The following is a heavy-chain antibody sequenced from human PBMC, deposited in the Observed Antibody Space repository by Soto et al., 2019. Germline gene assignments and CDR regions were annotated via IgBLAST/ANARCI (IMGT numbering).Heavy chain of an antibody. V-gene: IGHV5-51*01. Sequence: EVQLVQSGAEVKKPGESLKISCKGSGYSFTSYWIGWVRQMPGKGLEWMGIIYPGDSDTRYSPSFQGQVTISADKSISTAYLQWSSLKASDTAMYYCATLNLGYCSGGSCYPFDYWGQGTLVTVSS. J-gene: IGHJ4*02. CDR3: ATLNLGYCSGGSCYPFDY. CDR1: GYSFTSYW. D-gene: IGHD2-15*01. CDR2: IYPGDSDT.